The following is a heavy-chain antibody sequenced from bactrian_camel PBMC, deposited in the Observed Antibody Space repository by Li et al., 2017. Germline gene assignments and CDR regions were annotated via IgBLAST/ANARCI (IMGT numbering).Heavy chain of an antibody. CDR1: GYIYPAYP. D-gene: IGHD2*01. J-gene: IGHJ4*01. V-gene: IGHV3S60*01. Sequence: VQLVESGGGSVQPGGSLRLSCVVSGYIYPAYPMGWFRQAPGKKREGVARVWSTGLLSTWYADSVKGRFTISHDNAKNTVYLQMNTLKPEDTAMYYCAATRRGDGVFSVWGQGTQVTVS. CDR3: AATRRGDGVFSV. CDR2: VWSTGLLST.